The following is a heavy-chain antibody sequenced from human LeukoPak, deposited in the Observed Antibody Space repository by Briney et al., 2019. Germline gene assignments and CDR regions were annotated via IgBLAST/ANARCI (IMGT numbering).Heavy chain of an antibody. CDR2: INPNSGGT. Sequence: GASVKVSCKASGYTFIDYYIQWVRQAPGQGLEWMGWINPNSGGTNYAQKLQGRVTMTRDMYTGTTYMEMSRLRSDDTAVYYCARGMWLQSGAFDSWGQGTLVTVSS. CDR1: GYTFIDYY. CDR3: ARGMWLQSGAFDS. D-gene: IGHD5-24*01. J-gene: IGHJ4*02. V-gene: IGHV1-2*02.